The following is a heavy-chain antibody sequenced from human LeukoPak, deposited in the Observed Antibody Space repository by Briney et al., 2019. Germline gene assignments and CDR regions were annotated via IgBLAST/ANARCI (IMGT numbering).Heavy chain of an antibody. J-gene: IGHJ5*02. CDR3: ARRITMVRGGSWFVP. D-gene: IGHD3-10*01. Sequence: ASVKVSCKASGYTFISYDINWVRQATGQGLEWMGWMNPNSGNTGYAQKFQGRVTITRNTSISTAYMELTSLRSEDTAVYYCARRITMVRGGSWFVPWGQGTLVTVSS. CDR2: MNPNSGNT. CDR1: GYTFISYD. V-gene: IGHV1-8*03.